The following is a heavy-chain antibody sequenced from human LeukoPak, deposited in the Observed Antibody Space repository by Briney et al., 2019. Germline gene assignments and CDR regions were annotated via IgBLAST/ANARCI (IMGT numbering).Heavy chain of an antibody. Sequence: PSETLSLTCTVSGGSISSYYWSWIRQPAGKGLEWIGRIYTSGSTNYNPSLKSRVTMSVDTSKNQFSLKLSSVTAADTAVYYCARDIQFRDYVWGSYRSTESFDYWGQGTLVTVSS. V-gene: IGHV4-4*07. CDR2: IYTSGST. CDR1: GGSISSYY. J-gene: IGHJ4*02. D-gene: IGHD3-16*02. CDR3: ARDIQFRDYVWGSYRSTESFDY.